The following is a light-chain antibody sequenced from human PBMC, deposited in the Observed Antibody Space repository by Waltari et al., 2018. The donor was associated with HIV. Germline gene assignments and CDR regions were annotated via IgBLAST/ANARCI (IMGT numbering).Light chain of an antibody. CDR1: QSVSIW. CDR2: KAS. J-gene: IGKJ1*01. V-gene: IGKV1-5*03. Sequence: DIQMTQSPTTLSASVGDRVTITCRASQSVSIWLAWYQQKPGKDPKLLIYKASNLATGVPSRFTGSGFGTEFTLTISSLQPDDSATYYCQRYNSDLWAFGQGTKVEIK. CDR3: QRYNSDLWA.